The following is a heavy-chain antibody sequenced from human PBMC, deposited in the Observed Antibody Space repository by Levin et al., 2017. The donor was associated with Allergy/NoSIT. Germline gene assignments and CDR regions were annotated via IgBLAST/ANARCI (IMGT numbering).Heavy chain of an antibody. J-gene: IGHJ3*02. CDR1: GGSISSSSYY. CDR3: ARRSTYSFAAFDI. D-gene: IGHD3-16*01. CDR2: IYYSGST. Sequence: SQTLSLTCTVSGGSISSSSYYWGWIRQPPGKGLEWIGSIYYSGSTYYNPSLKSRVTISVDTSKNQFSLKLSSVTAADTAVYYCARRSTYSFAAFDIWGQGTMVTVSS. V-gene: IGHV4-39*01.